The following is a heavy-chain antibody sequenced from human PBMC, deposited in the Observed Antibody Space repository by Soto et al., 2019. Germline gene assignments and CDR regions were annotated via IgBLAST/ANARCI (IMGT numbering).Heavy chain of an antibody. V-gene: IGHV1-18*01. CDR2: ISAYNGNT. CDR1: GYTFTSYG. D-gene: IGHD3-10*01. CDR3: ARFFTYYYGSGRYYNREYYYYYYMDV. Sequence: ASVKVSCKASGYTFTSYGISWVRQAPGQGLEWMGWISAYNGNTNYAQKLQGRVTMTTDTSTSTAYMELRSLRSDDTAVYYCARFFTYYYGSGRYYNREYYYYYYMDVWGKGTTVTVSS. J-gene: IGHJ6*03.